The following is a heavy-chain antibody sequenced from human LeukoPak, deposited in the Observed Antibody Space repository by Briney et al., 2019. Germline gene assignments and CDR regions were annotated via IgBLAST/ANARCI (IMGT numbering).Heavy chain of an antibody. J-gene: IGHJ4*02. CDR2: IYYSGST. CDR1: GGSISSSIYY. Sequence: SETLSLTCTVSGGSISSSIYYWGWIRQPPGKGLEWIGSIYYSGSTYYNPSLKSRVTISVDTSKNQFSLKLSSVTAADTAVYYCARELRNFDYWGQGTLVTVSS. D-gene: IGHD4-17*01. CDR3: ARELRNFDY. V-gene: IGHV4-39*07.